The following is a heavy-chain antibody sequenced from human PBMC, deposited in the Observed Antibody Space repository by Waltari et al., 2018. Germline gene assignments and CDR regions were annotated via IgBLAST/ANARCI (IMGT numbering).Heavy chain of an antibody. CDR2: ISSSGRT. CDR3: VGWTETNYYYYYMDV. CDR1: GGSFCSCSYY. D-gene: IGHD1-7*01. J-gene: IGHJ6*03. Sequence: QLPLQDAGPGLAKPSDPLAPPCTLSGGSFCSCSYYWGRFRHPPGKGLEWIGSISSSGRTYYNPCLKRRVTISVDTSKNQFSLKLSSVTAADTAVYYCVGWTETNYYYYYMDVWGKGTTVTVSS. V-gene: IGHV4-39*01.